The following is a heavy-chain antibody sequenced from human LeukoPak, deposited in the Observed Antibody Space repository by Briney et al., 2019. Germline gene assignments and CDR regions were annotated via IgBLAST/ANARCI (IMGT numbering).Heavy chain of an antibody. CDR3: ARRVHYYDSSGYPTDAFDI. D-gene: IGHD3-22*01. CDR1: GFTFDDYA. Sequence: PGGSLRLSCAASGFTFDDYAMHWVRQPPGKGLEWIGYIYYSGSTNYNPSLKSRVTISVDTSKNQFSLKLSSVTAADTAVYYCARRVHYYDSSGYPTDAFDIWGQGTMVTVSS. J-gene: IGHJ3*02. CDR2: IYYSGST. V-gene: IGHV4-59*08.